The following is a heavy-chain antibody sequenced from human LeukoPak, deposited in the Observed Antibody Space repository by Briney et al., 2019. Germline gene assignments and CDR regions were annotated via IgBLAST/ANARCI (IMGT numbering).Heavy chain of an antibody. J-gene: IGHJ4*02. D-gene: IGHD3-10*01. CDR1: GFTFSSYW. V-gene: IGHV3-7*01. Sequence: GGSLRLSCAASGFTFSSYWMNWVRQAPGKGLEWLANINRDGSKKYYVDSVKGRFTISRDNAKNSLYLQMNSLRAEDAAVYYCVREIFGLDYWGQGTLVTVSS. CDR3: VREIFGLDY. CDR2: INRDGSKK.